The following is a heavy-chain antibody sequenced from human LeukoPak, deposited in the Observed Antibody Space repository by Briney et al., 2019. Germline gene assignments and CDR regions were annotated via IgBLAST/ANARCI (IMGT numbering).Heavy chain of an antibody. Sequence: SDTLSLTCTVSGGSISSSSYYWGWIRQPPGKGLEWIGTIYYSGSTYYNPSLKSRVTISVDTSKNQFSLKLSSVTAADTAVYYCARSIAAAGTRGVLYYYYMDVWGKGTTVTISS. CDR3: ARSIAAAGTRGVLYYYYMDV. CDR2: IYYSGST. V-gene: IGHV4-39*01. CDR1: GGSISSSSYY. D-gene: IGHD6-13*01. J-gene: IGHJ6*03.